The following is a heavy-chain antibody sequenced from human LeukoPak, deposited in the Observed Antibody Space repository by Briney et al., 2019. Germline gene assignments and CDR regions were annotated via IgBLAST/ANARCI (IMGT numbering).Heavy chain of an antibody. V-gene: IGHV3-23*01. Sequence: PGGSLRLSCAASGFTFSSYAMSWVRQAPGKGLEWVSAISGSGGSTYYADSVKGRFTISRDNSKNTLYLQMNSLRAEDTAVYYCAKVESDYDSSGYYSTGSFDYWGQGTLVTVSS. CDR2: ISGSGGST. CDR3: AKVESDYDSSGYYSTGSFDY. J-gene: IGHJ4*02. CDR1: GFTFSSYA. D-gene: IGHD3-22*01.